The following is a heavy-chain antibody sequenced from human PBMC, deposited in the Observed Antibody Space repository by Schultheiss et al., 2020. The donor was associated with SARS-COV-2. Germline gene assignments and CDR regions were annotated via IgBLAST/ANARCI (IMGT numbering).Heavy chain of an antibody. CDR1: GGSISSYY. J-gene: IGHJ6*02. V-gene: IGHV4-59*12. Sequence: SETLSLTCTVSGGSISSYYWSWIRQPPGKGLEWIGYIYYSGSTYYNPSLKSRVTISVDRSKNQFSLKLSSVTAADTAVYYCARGRFLEWFNGMDVWGQGTTVTVSS. CDR3: ARGRFLEWFNGMDV. CDR2: IYYSGST. D-gene: IGHD3-3*01.